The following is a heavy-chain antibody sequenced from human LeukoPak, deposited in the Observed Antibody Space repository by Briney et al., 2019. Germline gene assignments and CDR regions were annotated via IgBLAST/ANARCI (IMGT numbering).Heavy chain of an antibody. Sequence: GGSLRLSCAASGFTFSSYWMHWVRQAPGKGLVWVSLINSDGSSTIYADSVKGRFTISRDNVKNTLYLQMNSRRAEDTAVYYCARGFTIFGVVNDAFDIWGQGTMVTVSS. CDR1: GFTFSSYW. CDR3: ARGFTIFGVVNDAFDI. J-gene: IGHJ3*02. D-gene: IGHD3-3*01. V-gene: IGHV3-74*01. CDR2: INSDGSST.